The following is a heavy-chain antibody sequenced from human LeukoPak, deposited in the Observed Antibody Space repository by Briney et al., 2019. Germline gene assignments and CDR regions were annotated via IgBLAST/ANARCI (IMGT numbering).Heavy chain of an antibody. D-gene: IGHD2-15*01. CDR1: GGSFSSASNY. Sequence: SETLSLTCTVSGGSFSSASNYWSWIRQPPGKGLEWIGYMYYSGSTSYNPSLKSRVTISADTSKNQFSLKLSSVTAADTAVYYCARDPGYCSGGSCGNFDYWGQGTLVTVSS. V-gene: IGHV4-61*01. CDR2: MYYSGST. CDR3: ARDPGYCSGGSCGNFDY. J-gene: IGHJ4*02.